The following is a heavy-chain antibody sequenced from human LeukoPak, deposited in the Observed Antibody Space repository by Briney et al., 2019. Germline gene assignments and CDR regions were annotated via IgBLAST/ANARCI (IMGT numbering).Heavy chain of an antibody. Sequence: GASVRVSCKASGYTFTSYGISWVRQAPGQGLEWMGWISAYNGNTNYAQKLQGRVTMTTDTSTSTAYMELRGLRSDDTAVYYCARDLLYFDWLAYWGQGTLVTVSS. V-gene: IGHV1-18*01. D-gene: IGHD3-9*01. CDR1: GYTFTSYG. J-gene: IGHJ4*02. CDR2: ISAYNGNT. CDR3: ARDLLYFDWLAY.